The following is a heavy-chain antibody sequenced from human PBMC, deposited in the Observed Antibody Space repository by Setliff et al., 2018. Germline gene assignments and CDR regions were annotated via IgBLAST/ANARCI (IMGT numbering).Heavy chain of an antibody. CDR2: IYHSGAA. J-gene: IGHJ6*02. CDR1: GASISTYYY. Sequence: SETLSLTCDVSGASISTYYYWGWIRQPPGKGLEWLGNIYHSGAAYYNPSLQSRVTITVDTSKNQFSLKLSSVTAADTAVYYCARFRYSYDQYGMDVWGQGTTVTVSS. D-gene: IGHD5-18*01. V-gene: IGHV4-38-2*01. CDR3: ARFRYSYDQYGMDV.